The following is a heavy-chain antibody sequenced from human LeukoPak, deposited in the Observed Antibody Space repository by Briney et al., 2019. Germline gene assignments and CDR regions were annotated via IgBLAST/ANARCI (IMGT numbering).Heavy chain of an antibody. CDR1: GGSISSYY. CDR2: IYTSGST. V-gene: IGHV4-4*07. CDR3: ARPSIAEPGYYYYMDV. Sequence: SETLSLTCTVSGGSISSYYWSWIRQPAGKGLEWIGRIYTSGSTNYNPSLKSRVTMSVDTSKNQFSLKLSSVTAADTAVYYCARPSIAEPGYYYYMDVWGKGTTVTVSS. J-gene: IGHJ6*03. D-gene: IGHD6-6*01.